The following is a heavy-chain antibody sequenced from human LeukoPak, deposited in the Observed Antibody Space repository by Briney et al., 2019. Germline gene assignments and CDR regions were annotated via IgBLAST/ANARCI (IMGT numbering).Heavy chain of an antibody. J-gene: IGHJ4*01. V-gene: IGHV3-74*01. CDR3: ARDLELVYYDTTAYEY. CDR2: INSDGIST. CDR1: GFTFSSYW. Sequence: GGSLRPSCAASGFTFSSYWMHWVRQSPEKELMWVSHINSDGISTAYADSVKGRFTISRDNARNTLYLQMNSLRAEDTAIYYCARDLELVYYDTTAYEYWGHGTLVTVSS. D-gene: IGHD3-22*01.